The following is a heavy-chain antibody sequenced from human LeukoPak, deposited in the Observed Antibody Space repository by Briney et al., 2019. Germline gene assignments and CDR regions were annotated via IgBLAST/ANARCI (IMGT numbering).Heavy chain of an antibody. D-gene: IGHD3-10*01. CDR2: INHSGST. CDR3: ARERRSITMVRGRAGAFDI. CDR1: GGSFSGYY. Sequence: SETLSLTCAVYGGSFSGYYWSWIRQPPGKGLEWIGEINHSGSTNYNPSLKSRVTISVDTSKNQFSLKLSSVTAADTAAYYCARERRSITMVRGRAGAFDIWGQGTMVTVSS. J-gene: IGHJ3*02. V-gene: IGHV4-34*01.